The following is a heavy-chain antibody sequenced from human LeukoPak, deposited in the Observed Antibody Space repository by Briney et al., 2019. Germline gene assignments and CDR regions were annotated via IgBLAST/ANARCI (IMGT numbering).Heavy chain of an antibody. Sequence: PSETLSLTCTVSGGSISSYYWSWIRQPPGKGLEWIGYIYYSGSTNYNPSLKSRVTISVDTSKNQFSLKLSSVTAADTAVYYCASGWGELSSYFDYWGQGTLVTVSS. J-gene: IGHJ4*02. CDR2: IYYSGST. CDR3: ASGWGELSSYFDY. CDR1: GGSISSYY. D-gene: IGHD3-16*02. V-gene: IGHV4-59*01.